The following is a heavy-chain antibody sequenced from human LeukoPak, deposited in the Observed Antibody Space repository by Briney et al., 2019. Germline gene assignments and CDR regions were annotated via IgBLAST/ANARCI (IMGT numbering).Heavy chain of an antibody. CDR3: ASELYGYGYTPIGY. CDR1: GFTFGSYA. Sequence: PGGSLRLSCAASGFTFGSYAMYWVRQAPGKGLEWVALISYDGSRKYYADSVKGRFTISRDNPKNMVFVQMNSLRPEDTAVYYCASELYGYGYTPIGYWGQGTLVTVSS. V-gene: IGHV3-30-3*01. D-gene: IGHD5-18*01. J-gene: IGHJ4*02. CDR2: ISYDGSRK.